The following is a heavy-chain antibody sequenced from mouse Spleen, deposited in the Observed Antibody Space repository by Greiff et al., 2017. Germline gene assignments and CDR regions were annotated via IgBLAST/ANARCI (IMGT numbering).Heavy chain of an antibody. CDR3: ARGGDYADY. CDR2: IRNKANGYTT. Sequence: EVNVVESGGGLVQPGGSLSLSCAASGFTFTDYYMSWVRQPPGKALEWLGFIRNKANGYTTEYSASVKGRFTISRDNSQSILYLQMNALRAEDSATYYCARGGDYADYWGQGTTLTVSS. CDR1: GFTFTDYY. J-gene: IGHJ2*01. V-gene: IGHV7-3*01. D-gene: IGHD2-13*01.